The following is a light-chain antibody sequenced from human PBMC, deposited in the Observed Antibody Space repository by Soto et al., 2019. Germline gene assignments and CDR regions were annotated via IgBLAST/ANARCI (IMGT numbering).Light chain of an antibody. V-gene: IGKV3-20*01. CDR1: QSVSSSY. J-gene: IGKJ4*01. CDR3: QQYGSSPA. Sequence: EIVLTPSPGTLSLSSGERATLSCRASQSVSSSYLAWYQQKPGQAPRLLIYGASSRATGIPDRFSGSGSGTDFTLTISRLEPEDVALYYCQQYGSSPAFGGGTKVEIK. CDR2: GAS.